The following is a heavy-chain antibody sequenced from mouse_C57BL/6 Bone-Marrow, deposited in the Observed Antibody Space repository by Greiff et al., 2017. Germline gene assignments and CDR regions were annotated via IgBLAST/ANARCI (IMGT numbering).Heavy chain of an antibody. CDR2: IHPNSGST. Sequence: QVQLQQPGAELVKPGASVKLSCKASGYTFTSYWMHWVKQRPGQGLEWIGMIHPNSGSTNYNEKFKSKATLTVDKSSSTAYMQLSSLTSEDSAVYYCAREGITTVVERIGYAMDYWGQGTSGTVSS. CDR3: AREGITTVVERIGYAMDY. CDR1: GYTFTSYW. V-gene: IGHV1-64*01. D-gene: IGHD1-1*01. J-gene: IGHJ4*01.